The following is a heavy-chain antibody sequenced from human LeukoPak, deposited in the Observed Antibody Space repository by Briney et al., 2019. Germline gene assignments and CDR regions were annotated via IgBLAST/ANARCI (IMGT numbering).Heavy chain of an antibody. J-gene: IGHJ5*02. V-gene: IGHV4-59*01. CDR2: IYYSGST. CDR3: ARYPEGSYDPNNWFDP. Sequence: SETLSLTCTVSGGSISSYYWSWIRQPPGKGLEWIGYIYYSGSTNYNPSLKSRVTISVDTSKNQFSLKLSSVTAADTAVYYCARYPEGSYDPNNWFDPWGQGTLTTVSS. D-gene: IGHD1-26*01. CDR1: GGSISSYY.